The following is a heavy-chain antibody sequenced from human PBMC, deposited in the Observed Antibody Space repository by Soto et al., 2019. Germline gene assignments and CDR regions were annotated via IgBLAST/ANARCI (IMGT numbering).Heavy chain of an antibody. V-gene: IGHV1-46*03. Sequence: GASVKVSCKASGYTFTSYYMHWVRQAPGQGLEWMGIINPSGGSTSYAQKFQGRVTMTRDTSTSTVYMELSSLRSEDTAVYYCASLGSTQFFYYGSGSYSPTPDFDIWGQGTMVTVSS. CDR3: ASLGSTQFFYYGSGSYSPTPDFDI. D-gene: IGHD3-10*01. CDR2: INPSGGST. J-gene: IGHJ3*02. CDR1: GYTFTSYY.